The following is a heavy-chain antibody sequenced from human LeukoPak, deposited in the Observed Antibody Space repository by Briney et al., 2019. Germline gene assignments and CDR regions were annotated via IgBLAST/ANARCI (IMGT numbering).Heavy chain of an antibody. D-gene: IGHD3-22*01. CDR3: AREYDSRDRFDS. J-gene: IGHJ4*02. Sequence: PGGSLRLSCAGSGDGFTRHTMNWVRRAPGKGLEWISYIRSGGDYIYYADSVKGRFTISRDNARTSVYLQMNSLRVEDTAIYYCAREYDSRDRFDSWGPGTLVTVSS. CDR2: IRSGGDYI. V-gene: IGHV3-21*05. CDR1: GDGFTRHT.